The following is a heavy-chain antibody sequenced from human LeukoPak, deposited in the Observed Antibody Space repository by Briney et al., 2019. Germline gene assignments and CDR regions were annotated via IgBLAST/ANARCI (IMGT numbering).Heavy chain of an antibody. CDR2: ISSRGSST. CDR1: GFTFGTYG. D-gene: IGHD3-22*01. V-gene: IGHV3-23*01. Sequence: GGTLRLSCAASGFTFGTYGMSWVRQAPGKGLEWVSTISSRGSSTYYEGSVKGRFTISRDNSRNTLFLQMNSLRVEDTAVYYCARDIVEFSAGDYMDVWGKGTTVTISS. J-gene: IGHJ6*03. CDR3: ARDIVEFSAGDYMDV.